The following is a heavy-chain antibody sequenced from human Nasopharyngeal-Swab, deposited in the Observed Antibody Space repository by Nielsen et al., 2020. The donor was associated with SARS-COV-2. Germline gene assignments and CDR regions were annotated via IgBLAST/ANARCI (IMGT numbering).Heavy chain of an antibody. J-gene: IGHJ4*02. CDR2: FADNDNKT. V-gene: IGHV3-23*01. CDR3: VKEGPRGYAAW. CDR1: GLTFSSST. D-gene: IGHD3-22*01. Sequence: GGSLRLSCTASGLTFSSSTMSWVRQAPGKGPEWVSAFADNDNKTYYAGSVKGRFTISSDNSNSMLFLQMSSLRVEDTALYYCVKEGPRGYAAWWGRGTLVTVSP.